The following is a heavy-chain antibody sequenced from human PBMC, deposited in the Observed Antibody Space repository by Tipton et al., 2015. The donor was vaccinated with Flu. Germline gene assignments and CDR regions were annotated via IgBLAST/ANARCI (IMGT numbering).Heavy chain of an antibody. D-gene: IGHD5-12*01. CDR3: VKRGGYLEYLQH. V-gene: IGHV4-4*07. CDR1: GGSISSYY. CDR2: IYTSGST. Sequence: TLSLTCTVSGGSISSYYWSWIRQPAGKGLEWIGRIYTSGSTNYNPSLKSRVTMSVDTSKNQFSLKLTSVSAADTAVYYCVKRGGYLEYLQHWGQGTLVTVSS. J-gene: IGHJ1*01.